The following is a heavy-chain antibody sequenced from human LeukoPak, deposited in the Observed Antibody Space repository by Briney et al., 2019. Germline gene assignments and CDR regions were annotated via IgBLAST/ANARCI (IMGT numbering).Heavy chain of an antibody. CDR1: GFTFSSYE. J-gene: IGHJ6*02. V-gene: IGHV3-48*03. Sequence: GSLRLSCAASGFTFSSYEMNWVRQAPGKGLEWVSYISRSGSTIYYADSVKGRFTISRDNAKNSLYLQMNSLRAEDTAVYYCARDHDSSGYYLPPYYYYGMDVWGQGTTVTVSS. CDR2: ISRSGSTI. CDR3: ARDHDSSGYYLPPYYYYGMDV. D-gene: IGHD3-22*01.